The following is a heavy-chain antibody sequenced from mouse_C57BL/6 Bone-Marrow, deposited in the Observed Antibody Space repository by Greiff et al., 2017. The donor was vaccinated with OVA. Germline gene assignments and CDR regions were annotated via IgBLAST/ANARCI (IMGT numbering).Heavy chain of an antibody. CDR3: ASRRYAMDY. Sequence: EVKLQESGPGLVKPSQSLSLTCSVTGYSITSGYYWNWIRQFPGNKLEWMGYISYDGSNNYNPSLKNRISITRDTSKNQFFLKLNSVTTEDTATYYCASRRYAMDYWGQGTSVTVSS. V-gene: IGHV3-6*01. CDR2: ISYDGSN. CDR1: GYSITSGYY. J-gene: IGHJ4*01.